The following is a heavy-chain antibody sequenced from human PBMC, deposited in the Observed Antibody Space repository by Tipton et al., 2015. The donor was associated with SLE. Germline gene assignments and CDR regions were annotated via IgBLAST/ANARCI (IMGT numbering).Heavy chain of an antibody. J-gene: IGHJ4*02. V-gene: IGHV3-7*03. D-gene: IGHD6-19*01. CDR2: IKQDGSEK. CDR1: GFIFRSYW. Sequence: SLRLSCAASGFIFRSYWMSWVRQAPGKGLEWVANIKQDGSEKYYVDSVKGRFTISRDNADNSLYLQMNSLRPEDTALYYCVKDRYASGWNGHFDYWGQGTQVTVSS. CDR3: VKDRYASGWNGHFDY.